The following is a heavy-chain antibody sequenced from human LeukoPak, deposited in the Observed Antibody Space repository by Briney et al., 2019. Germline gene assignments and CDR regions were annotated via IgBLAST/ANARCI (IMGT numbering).Heavy chain of an antibody. J-gene: IGHJ4*02. CDR2: IYYSGST. D-gene: IGHD2-2*01. CDR3: AREGQLRAFDY. V-gene: IGHV4-30-4*01. Sequence: PSQTLSLTCTVSGGSISSGDYYWSWIRQPPGKGLEWIGYIYYSGSTYNNPSLKSRVTISVDTSKNQFSLKLSSVTAADTAVYYCAREGQLRAFDYWGQGTLVTVSS. CDR1: GGSISSGDYY.